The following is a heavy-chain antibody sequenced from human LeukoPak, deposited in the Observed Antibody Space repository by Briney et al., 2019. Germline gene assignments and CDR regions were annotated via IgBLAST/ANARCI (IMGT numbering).Heavy chain of an antibody. J-gene: IGHJ4*02. CDR3: AKDDGYSYGFSY. CDR2: ISYDGSNK. Sequence: GGSLRLSCAASGFTFSIYGMHWVRQAPGKGLEWVAVISYDGSNKYYADSVKGRFTISRDNSKNTLYLQMNSLRAEDTAVYYCAKDDGYSYGFSYWGQGTLVTVSS. D-gene: IGHD5-18*01. CDR1: GFTFSIYG. V-gene: IGHV3-30*18.